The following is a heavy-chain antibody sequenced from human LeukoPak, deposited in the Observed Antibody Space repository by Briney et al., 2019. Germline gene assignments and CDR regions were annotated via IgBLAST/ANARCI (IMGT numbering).Heavy chain of an antibody. CDR1: GGSFSGYY. J-gene: IGHJ4*02. D-gene: IGHD3-10*01. Sequence: SETLSLTCDVYGGSFSGYYWTWIRQPPGKGLEWIGYIYYSGSTYYNPSLKSRVTISVDTSKNQFSLKLSSVTAADTAVYYCARGRITMVRGARREYFDYWGQGTLVTVSS. CDR2: IYYSGST. CDR3: ARGRITMVRGARREYFDY. V-gene: IGHV4-34*09.